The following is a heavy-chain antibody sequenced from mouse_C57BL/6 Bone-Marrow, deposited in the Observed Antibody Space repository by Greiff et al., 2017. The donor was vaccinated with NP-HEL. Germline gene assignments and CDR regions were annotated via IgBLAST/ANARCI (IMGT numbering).Heavy chain of an antibody. J-gene: IGHJ1*03. Sequence: VQLQQPGAELVMPGASVKLSCKASGYTFTSYWMHWVKQRPGQGLEWIGEIDPSDSYTNYNQKFKGKSTLTVDKSSSTAYMQLSSLTSEDSAVYCCARWGDSDWYFDVWGTGTTVTVSS. CDR2: IDPSDSYT. CDR1: GYTFTSYW. V-gene: IGHV1-69*01. CDR3: ARWGDSDWYFDV. D-gene: IGHD3-3*01.